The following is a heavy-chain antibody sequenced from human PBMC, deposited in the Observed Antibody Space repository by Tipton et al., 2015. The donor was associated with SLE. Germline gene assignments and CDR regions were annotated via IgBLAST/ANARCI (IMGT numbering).Heavy chain of an antibody. Sequence: SLRLSCAASGFTLSYYRMVWVRQVPEKGLVWVSHINSDGSIIYADSVWGRFTISRDTAANTLSLQMSSLSAEDAAVNYCARADYCTSPSCYNEGGDYYYYMDVWGKGTTVTVSS. CDR1: GFTLSYYR. D-gene: IGHD2-2*02. J-gene: IGHJ6*03. CDR2: INSDGSI. V-gene: IGHV3-74*01. CDR3: ARADYCTSPSCYNEGGDYYYYMDV.